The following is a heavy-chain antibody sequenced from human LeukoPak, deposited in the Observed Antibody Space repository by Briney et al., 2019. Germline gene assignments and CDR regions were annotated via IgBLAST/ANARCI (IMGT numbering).Heavy chain of an antibody. V-gene: IGHV3-21*01. Sequence: GGSLRLSCAASGFTFSSYSMNWVRQAPGKGLEWVSSISSSSSYIYYADSVKGRFTISRDNAKNSLYLQMNSLRAEDTAVYYCARDMGYCSGGSCYLYYFDYWGQGTLVTDSS. CDR1: GFTFSSYS. J-gene: IGHJ4*02. CDR2: ISSSSSYI. D-gene: IGHD2-15*01. CDR3: ARDMGYCSGGSCYLYYFDY.